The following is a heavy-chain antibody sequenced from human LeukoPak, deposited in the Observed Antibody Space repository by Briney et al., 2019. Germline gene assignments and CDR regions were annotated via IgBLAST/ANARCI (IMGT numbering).Heavy chain of an antibody. J-gene: IGHJ4*02. Sequence: PGGSLRLSCAASGFTFSSCSMNWVRQAPGKGLEWVSYISSSSSTIYYADSVKGRFTISRDNAKNSLYLQMDSLRAEDTAVYYCARGAGLLWFGELLEVDYWGQGTLVTVSS. CDR1: GFTFSSCS. CDR3: ARGAGLLWFGELLEVDY. D-gene: IGHD3-10*01. CDR2: ISSSSSTI. V-gene: IGHV3-48*01.